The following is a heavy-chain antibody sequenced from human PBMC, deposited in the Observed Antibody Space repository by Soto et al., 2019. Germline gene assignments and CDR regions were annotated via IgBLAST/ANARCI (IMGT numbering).Heavy chain of an antibody. J-gene: IGHJ6*02. CDR2: ISGGGGST. Sequence: EVQLLESGGGLVQPGGCLRLSCAASGFTVSSYAMTWVRQAPGKGLEWVSGISGGGGSTYYADSVKGRFTISRDNSKNTLFLQMDSLRAEDTAVYYCAEDRTTVEFHYGMDVWGQGTRVSVSS. V-gene: IGHV3-23*01. CDR1: GFTVSSYA. CDR3: AEDRTTVEFHYGMDV. D-gene: IGHD4-17*01.